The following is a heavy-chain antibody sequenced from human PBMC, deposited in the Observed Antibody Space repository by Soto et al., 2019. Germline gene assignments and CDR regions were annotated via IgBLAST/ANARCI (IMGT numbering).Heavy chain of an antibody. D-gene: IGHD3-22*01. V-gene: IGHV1-2*02. J-gene: IGHJ4*02. Sequence: ASVKVSCKASGYTFTGYYMHWVRQAPGQGLEWMGWINPNSGGTNYAQKFQGRVTMTRDTSISTAYMELSRLRSDDTDVYCCASGWGWYYDSSGYYWGGRIFDYWGQGTMVTVYS. CDR3: ASGWGWYYDSSGYYWGGRIFDY. CDR2: INPNSGGT. CDR1: GYTFTGYY.